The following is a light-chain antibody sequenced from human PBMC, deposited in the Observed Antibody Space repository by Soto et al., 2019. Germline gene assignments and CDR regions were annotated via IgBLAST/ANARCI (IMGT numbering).Light chain of an antibody. J-gene: IGKJ1*01. V-gene: IGKV1-39*01. CDR2: SAS. CDR3: QQSYSTPWT. Sequence: GESVTITCRASQSISTYLSWFQQKPGKAPKLLIYSASTLQSGVPSRFSGSGSGTDFTLTISRLQPEDFATYHCQQSYSTPWTFGQGTKVDIK. CDR1: QSISTY.